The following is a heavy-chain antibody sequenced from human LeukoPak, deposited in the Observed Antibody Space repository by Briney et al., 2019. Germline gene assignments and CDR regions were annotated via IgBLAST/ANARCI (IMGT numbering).Heavy chain of an antibody. D-gene: IGHD3-22*01. V-gene: IGHV3-74*01. CDR3: AREGYFYDTSGSVQH. J-gene: IGHJ1*01. Sequence: PGGSLRLSCAASGFTFSSYWMHWVRQAPGKGLVWVSRINSDGSSTSYADSVKGRFTIYRDNSKNTLYLQMNSLRPEDTAVCYCAREGYFYDTSGSVQHWGQGTLVTVSS. CDR2: INSDGSST. CDR1: GFTFSSYW.